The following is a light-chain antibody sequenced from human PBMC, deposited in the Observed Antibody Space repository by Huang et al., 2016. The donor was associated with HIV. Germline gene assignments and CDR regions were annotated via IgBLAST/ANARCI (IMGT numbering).Light chain of an antibody. V-gene: IGKV3-20*01. CDR1: QSVSSSY. CDR3: QQYDSSPWT. Sequence: ASQSVSSSYLAWYQQKPGQAPRLLFYGASSRATGIPDRFNGSGSGTDFTLTISRLEPEDFAVYYCQQYDSSPWTFGQGTKVEIK. CDR2: GAS. J-gene: IGKJ1*01.